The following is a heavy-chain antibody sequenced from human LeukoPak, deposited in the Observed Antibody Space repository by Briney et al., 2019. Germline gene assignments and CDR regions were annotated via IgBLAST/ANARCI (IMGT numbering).Heavy chain of an antibody. J-gene: IGHJ3*02. V-gene: IGHV3-49*04. Sequence: PGGSLRLSCTVSGFTFGDYAMSWVRQAPGEGLEWVGFIRSKAYGGTTEYAASVKGRFTISRDDSKSIAYLQMNSLKTEDTAVYYCTRASGDYAVDAFDIWGQGTMVTVSS. CDR1: GFTFGDYA. D-gene: IGHD3-22*01. CDR3: TRASGDYAVDAFDI. CDR2: IRSKAYGGTT.